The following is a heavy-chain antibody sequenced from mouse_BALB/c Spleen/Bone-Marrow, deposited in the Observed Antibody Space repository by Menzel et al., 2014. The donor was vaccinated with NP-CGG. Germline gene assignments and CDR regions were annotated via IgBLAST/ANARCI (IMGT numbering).Heavy chain of an antibody. CDR2: ISSGSTNI. CDR1: GFTFSSFG. CDR3: GTDYGYSMDY. Sequence: EVQLVESGGGLVQPGGSRKLSCAVAGFTFSSFGMHWVRQAPEKGLEWVAFISSGSTNIYYADTVKGRFTISRDNPKNILFLQMTSLRSEDTAMYYCGTDYGYSMDYWGQGTSVTVSS. V-gene: IGHV5-17*02. D-gene: IGHD1-1*01. J-gene: IGHJ4*01.